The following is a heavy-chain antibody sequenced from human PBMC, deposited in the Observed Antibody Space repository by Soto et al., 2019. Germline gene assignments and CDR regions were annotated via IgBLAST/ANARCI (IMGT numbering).Heavy chain of an antibody. Sequence: QITLKESGPTLVKPTQTLTLTCTFSGFSLTTSGVGVAWIRQPPGKALEWLALIYWDDDKRYSPSLKSRLTITKDTSKNQVVLTMTNMDPVDTATYYCAHRLDPFGSGSPSYYWDYGGQGTLVTVSS. V-gene: IGHV2-5*02. CDR2: IYWDDDK. D-gene: IGHD3-10*01. CDR1: GFSLTTSGVG. CDR3: AHRLDPFGSGSPSYYWDY. J-gene: IGHJ4*02.